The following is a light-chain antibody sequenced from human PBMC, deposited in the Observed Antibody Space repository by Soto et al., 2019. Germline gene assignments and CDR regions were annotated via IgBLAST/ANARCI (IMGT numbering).Light chain of an antibody. V-gene: IGLV1-40*01. CDR3: QSYDSSLSGWV. Sequence: QAVVTQPPSVSGAPGQRVTISCTGSSSNIGAGYDVHWYQQLPGTAPKLLIFDNTNRPSGVPDRFSGSKSGTSASLAITGIQAEDEADYYCQSYDSSLSGWVFGGGTKVTAL. J-gene: IGLJ3*02. CDR2: DNT. CDR1: SSNIGAGYD.